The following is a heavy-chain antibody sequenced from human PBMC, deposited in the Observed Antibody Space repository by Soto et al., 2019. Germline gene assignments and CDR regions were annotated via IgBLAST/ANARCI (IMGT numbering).Heavy chain of an antibody. V-gene: IGHV3-23*01. CDR3: AKDSTKEDFWSGYYTFDY. J-gene: IGHJ4*02. CDR2: ISGSGGST. D-gene: IGHD3-3*01. Sequence: PGGSLRLSCAASGFTFSSYAMSWVCQAPGKGLEWVSAISGSGGSTYYADSVKGRFTISRDNSKNTLYLQMNSLRAEDTAVYYCAKDSTKEDFWSGYYTFDYWGQGTLVTVSS. CDR1: GFTFSSYA.